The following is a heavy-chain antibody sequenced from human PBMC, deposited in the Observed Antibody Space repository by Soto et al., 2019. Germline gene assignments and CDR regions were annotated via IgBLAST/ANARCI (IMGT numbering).Heavy chain of an antibody. Sequence: GGSLRLSCAASGFTFSSYGMHWVRQAPGKGLEWVAVISYDGSNKYYADSVKGRFTISRDNSKNTLYLQMNSLRAEDTAAYYCAKKREEQLVSPYYYYYGMDVWGQGTTVTVSS. CDR3: AKKREEQLVSPYYYYYGMDV. J-gene: IGHJ6*02. CDR1: GFTFSSYG. V-gene: IGHV3-30*18. D-gene: IGHD6-6*01. CDR2: ISYDGSNK.